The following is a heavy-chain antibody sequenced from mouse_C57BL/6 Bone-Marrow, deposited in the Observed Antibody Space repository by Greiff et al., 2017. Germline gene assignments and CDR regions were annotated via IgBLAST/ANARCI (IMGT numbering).Heavy chain of an antibody. Sequence: QVQLQQPGAELVKPGASVKLSCKASGYTFTSYWMQWVKQRPGQGLEWIGEIDPSDSYTNYNQKFKGKATLTVDTSSSTAYMQLSSLTSEDSAVYYCARGGLLWSYFDYWGQGTTLTVSS. CDR2: IDPSDSYT. CDR3: ARGGLLWSYFDY. V-gene: IGHV1-50*01. CDR1: GYTFTSYW. J-gene: IGHJ2*01. D-gene: IGHD2-1*01.